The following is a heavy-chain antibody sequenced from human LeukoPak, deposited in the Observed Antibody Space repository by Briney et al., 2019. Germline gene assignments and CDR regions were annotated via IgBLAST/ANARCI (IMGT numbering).Heavy chain of an antibody. CDR1: GYTFTGYH. Sequence: ASVKVSCKASGYTFTGYHMHWVRQAPGQGLEWMGWISAYNGNTNYAQKLQGRVTMTTDTSTSTAYMELRSLRSDDTAVYYCARSYSSSWYPEDYFDYWGQGTLVTVSS. CDR2: ISAYNGNT. V-gene: IGHV1-18*04. J-gene: IGHJ4*02. CDR3: ARSYSSSWYPEDYFDY. D-gene: IGHD6-13*01.